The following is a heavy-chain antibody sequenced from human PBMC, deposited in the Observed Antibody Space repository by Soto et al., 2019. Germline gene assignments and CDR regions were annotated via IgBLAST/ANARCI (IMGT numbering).Heavy chain of an antibody. CDR2: IIPIFGTA. Sequence: QVQLVQSGAEVKKPGSSVKVSCKASGGTFSSYAISWVRQAPGQGLEWMGGIIPIFGTANYAQKFQGRVTITADESTSTAYMELSSLRSEDTAVYYCARDRDWYYDSSGYYYYYGMDFWGQETTVTVSS. V-gene: IGHV1-69*01. CDR3: ARDRDWYYDSSGYYYYYGMDF. CDR1: GGTFSSYA. J-gene: IGHJ6*02. D-gene: IGHD3-22*01.